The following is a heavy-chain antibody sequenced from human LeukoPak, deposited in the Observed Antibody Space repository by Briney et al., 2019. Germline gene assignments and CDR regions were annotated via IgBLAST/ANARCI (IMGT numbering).Heavy chain of an antibody. CDR2: ISSSSSYI. D-gene: IGHD2-15*01. CDR3: ARAPVVVAASYFDY. Sequence: GGSLRLSCAASGFTFSSYSMNWVRQAPGKGLEWVSSISSSSSYIYYADSVKGRFTISRDNAKNSLYLQMNSLRAEDTAVYYCARAPVVVAASYFDYWGQGTLVTVSS. V-gene: IGHV3-21*01. J-gene: IGHJ4*02. CDR1: GFTFSSYS.